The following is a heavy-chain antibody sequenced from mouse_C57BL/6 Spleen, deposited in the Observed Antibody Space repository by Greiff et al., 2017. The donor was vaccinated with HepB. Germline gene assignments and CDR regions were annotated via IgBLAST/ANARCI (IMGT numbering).Heavy chain of an antibody. CDR3: ARLGGYYFDY. J-gene: IGHJ2*01. V-gene: IGHV7-3*01. Sequence: DVMLVESGGGLVQPGGSLSLSCAASGFTFTDYYMSWVRQPPGKALEWLGFIRNKANGYTTEYSASVKGRFTISRDNSQSILYLQMNALRAEDSATYCCARLGGYYFDYWGQGTTLTVSS. CDR2: IRNKANGYTT. D-gene: IGHD3-3*01. CDR1: GFTFTDYY.